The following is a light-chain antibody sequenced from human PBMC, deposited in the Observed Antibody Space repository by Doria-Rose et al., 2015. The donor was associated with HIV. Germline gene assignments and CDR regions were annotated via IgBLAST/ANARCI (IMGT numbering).Light chain of an antibody. V-gene: IGKV3-20*01. J-gene: IGKJ1*01. CDR2: DGS. CDR3: HQYGTSWT. CDR1: QRFSSTY. Sequence: EIVLTQSPGTLSLSPGERATLSCRASQRFSSTYLAWYQQKPGQAPSLLIYDGSARSTGIPDRFSASESGTDFTLTINRLEPEDFALYYCHQYGTSWTFGQGTKVEI.